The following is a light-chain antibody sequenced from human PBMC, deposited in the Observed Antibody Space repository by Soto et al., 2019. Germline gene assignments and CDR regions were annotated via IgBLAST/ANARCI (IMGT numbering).Light chain of an antibody. CDR1: QSLRHSNGIQY. V-gene: IGKV2-28*01. Sequence: DIVMTQSPLTPPVTPGEPASISCRSSQSLRHSNGIQYLDWILQKPGQSPQLLISLGSQRATGVTDRCSGIGSGTDVTLTINRVEAGDIGVYYCLQGIQTPYTFGQGTKLEVK. CDR2: LGS. CDR3: LQGIQTPYT. J-gene: IGKJ2*01.